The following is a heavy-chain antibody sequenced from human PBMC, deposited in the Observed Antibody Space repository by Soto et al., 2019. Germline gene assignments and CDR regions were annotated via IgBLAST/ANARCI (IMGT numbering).Heavy chain of an antibody. CDR3: AKTLPKSGSAPYYFTLDV. V-gene: IGHV3-23*01. Sequence: PGGSLRLSCAAFGFTFSSYALSWVRQAPEKGLEWVSAISDSGTNTYYADSVKGRFTISRDDSKNTLFLQMNSLRAEDTAIYYCAKTLPKSGSAPYYFTLDVWGQGTTVTVS. CDR2: ISDSGTNT. CDR1: GFTFSSYA. J-gene: IGHJ6*02.